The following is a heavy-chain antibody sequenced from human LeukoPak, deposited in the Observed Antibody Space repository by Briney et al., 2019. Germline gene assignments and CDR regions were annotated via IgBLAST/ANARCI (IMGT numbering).Heavy chain of an antibody. CDR1: GGSMTTYY. D-gene: IGHD3-9*01. CDR3: ARDQMYYDILTGYSHAFDI. V-gene: IGHV4-59*01. CDR2: IYYSGGT. J-gene: IGHJ3*02. Sequence: SETLSLTCTVSGGSMTTYYWSWIRQSPEKGLEWIGYIYYSGGTSYNPSLKSRITISVDTSKNQFSLKLSSVTAADTAVYYCARDQMYYDILTGYSHAFDIWGQGTMVTVSS.